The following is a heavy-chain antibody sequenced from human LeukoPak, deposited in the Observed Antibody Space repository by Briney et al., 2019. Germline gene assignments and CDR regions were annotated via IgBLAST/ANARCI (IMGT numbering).Heavy chain of an antibody. Sequence: SETLSLTCTVSGGSNSSGGYYWSWIRQHPGKGLEWIGYIYYSGSTYYNPSLKSRVTISVDTSKNQFSLKLSSVTAADTAVYYCARVSSSWYPGHDYWGQGTLVTVSS. J-gene: IGHJ4*02. CDR1: GGSNSSGGYY. V-gene: IGHV4-31*03. CDR2: IYYSGST. D-gene: IGHD6-13*01. CDR3: ARVSSSWYPGHDY.